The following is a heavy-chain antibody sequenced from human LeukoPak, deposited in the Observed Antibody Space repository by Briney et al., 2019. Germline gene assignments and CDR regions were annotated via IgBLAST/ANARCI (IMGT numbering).Heavy chain of an antibody. V-gene: IGHV3-21*01. CDR2: ISSSSSYI. CDR3: APGDTGLIDY. CDR1: GFTFSSFN. D-gene: IGHD3-10*01. Sequence: GGSLRLSCAASGFTFSSFNMNWVRQAPGKGLEWVSSISSSSSYIYYADSVKGRFTISRDNAKNSLYLRMNSLRAEDTAVYYCAPGDTGLIDYRGQGTLVTVSS. J-gene: IGHJ4*02.